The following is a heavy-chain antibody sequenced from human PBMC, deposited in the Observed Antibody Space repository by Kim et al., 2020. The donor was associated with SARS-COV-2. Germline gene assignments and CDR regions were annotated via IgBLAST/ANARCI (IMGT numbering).Heavy chain of an antibody. V-gene: IGHV3-30*18. CDR3: AKEHVLWFGEFSPFDY. CDR1: GFTFSSYG. Sequence: GGSLRLSCAASGFTFSSYGMHWVRQAPGKGLEWVAVISYDGSNKYYADSVKGRFTISRDNSKNTLYLQMNSLRAEDTAVYYCAKEHVLWFGEFSPFDYWG. CDR2: ISYDGSNK. J-gene: IGHJ4*01. D-gene: IGHD3-10*01.